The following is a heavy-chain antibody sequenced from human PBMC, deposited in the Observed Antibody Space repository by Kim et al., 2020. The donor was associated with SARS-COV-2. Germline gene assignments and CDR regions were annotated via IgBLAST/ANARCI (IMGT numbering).Heavy chain of an antibody. CDR3: ARAVFSWSTEIFDY. J-gene: IGHJ4*02. Sequence: ADSVKGRFTISRDNAKNSLYLQMNSLRDEDTAVYYCARAVFSWSTEIFDYWGQGTLVTISS. D-gene: IGHD1-20*01. V-gene: IGHV3-48*02.